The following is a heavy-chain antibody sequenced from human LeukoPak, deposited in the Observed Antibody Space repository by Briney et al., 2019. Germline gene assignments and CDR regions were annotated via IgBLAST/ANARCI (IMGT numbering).Heavy chain of an antibody. V-gene: IGHV3-23*01. Sequence: GGSLRLSCAASGFTFSSYAMSWVRQAPGKGLEWVSAISGSGGSTYYADSVKGRFTISRDNSKNTLYLQMNSLRAEDTAVYYCAKGGTMVQGVILSHPPDYWGQGTLVTVSS. CDR1: GFTFSSYA. J-gene: IGHJ4*02. CDR2: ISGSGGST. CDR3: AKGGTMVQGVILSHPPDY. D-gene: IGHD3-10*01.